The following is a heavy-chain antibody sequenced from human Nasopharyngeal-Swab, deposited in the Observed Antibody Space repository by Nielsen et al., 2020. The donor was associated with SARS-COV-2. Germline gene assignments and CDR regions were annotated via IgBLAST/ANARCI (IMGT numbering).Heavy chain of an antibody. Sequence: SLKISCAASGFTFSSYGMHWVRQAPGKGLEWVAVISYDGSNKYYADSVKGRFTISRDNSKNTLYLQMNSLRAEDTAVYYCAKDLFRDYGVYYYYGMDVLGQGTTVTVSS. CDR1: GFTFSSYG. CDR2: ISYDGSNK. V-gene: IGHV3-30*18. CDR3: AKDLFRDYGVYYYYGMDV. D-gene: IGHD4-17*01. J-gene: IGHJ6*02.